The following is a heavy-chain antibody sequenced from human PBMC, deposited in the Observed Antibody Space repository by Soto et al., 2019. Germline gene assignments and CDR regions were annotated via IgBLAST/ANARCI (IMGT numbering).Heavy chain of an antibody. D-gene: IGHD2-21*02. Sequence: QVQLVQSGAEVKKPGASVTVSCKASGYTFRNYGITWVRQAPGQGLEWMAWITIYYGDTKTAQKYQGRVTVTADTSTSTAYMESRSLISDDTAVYYCARGDGDTLDNWGTGTLVSVSS. CDR3: ARGDGDTLDN. CDR2: ITIYYGDT. J-gene: IGHJ4*02. V-gene: IGHV1-18*01. CDR1: GYTFRNYG.